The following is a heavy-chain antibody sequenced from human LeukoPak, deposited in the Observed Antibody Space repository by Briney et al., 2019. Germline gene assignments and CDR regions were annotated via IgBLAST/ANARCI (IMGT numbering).Heavy chain of an antibody. Sequence: PGGSLRLSCAASGFTFSNYNMNWVRQAPGKGLEWVSSISSSSSYIYYADSVKGRFTISRDNAKNSLYLQMDSLRAEDTAVYYCTTDQLDLITTAVIDSSRRVDDAFDIWGQGTMVTVSS. V-gene: IGHV3-21*01. J-gene: IGHJ3*02. CDR3: TTDQLDLITTAVIDSSRRVDDAFDI. CDR1: GFTFSNYN. CDR2: ISSSSSYI. D-gene: IGHD3-22*01.